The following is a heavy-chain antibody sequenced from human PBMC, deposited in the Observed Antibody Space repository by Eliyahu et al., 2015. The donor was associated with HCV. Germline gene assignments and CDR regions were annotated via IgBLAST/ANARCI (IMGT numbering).Heavy chain of an antibody. CDR1: GGSITTYY. D-gene: IGHD6-19*01. J-gene: IGHJ5*02. CDR2: IHYSGST. Sequence: CTVSGGSITTYYWSWIRQPPGKGLEWIGYIHYSGSTNYNPSLKXRVTISIXXSKNQFSLNLTSVTAADTAXYYCASGGGGIAVAGTGGWFDPWGQGTLVTVSS. V-gene: IGHV4-59*01. CDR3: ASGGGGIAVAGTGGWFDP.